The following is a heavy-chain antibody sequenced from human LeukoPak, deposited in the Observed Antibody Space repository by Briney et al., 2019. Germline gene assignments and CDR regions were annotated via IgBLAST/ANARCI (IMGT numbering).Heavy chain of an antibody. CDR1: GFNFESYS. D-gene: IGHD4-17*01. CDR3: ARDSVVTTGWFDP. J-gene: IGHJ5*02. V-gene: IGHV3-21*01. CDR2: ISSSSSYI. Sequence: GGSLRLSCAASGFNFESYSMNWVRQAPGKGLEWVSSISSSSSYIYYADSVKGRFTISRDNAKNSLYLQMNSLRAEDTAVYYCARDSVVTTGWFDPWGQGTLVTVSS.